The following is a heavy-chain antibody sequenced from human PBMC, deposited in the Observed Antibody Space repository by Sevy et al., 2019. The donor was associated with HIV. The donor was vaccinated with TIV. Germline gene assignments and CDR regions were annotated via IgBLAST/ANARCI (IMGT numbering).Heavy chain of an antibody. CDR2: ISSSSSTI. V-gene: IGHV3-48*04. D-gene: IGHD3-22*01. CDR3: AREGLGGFYSSLDR. Sequence: GGSLRLSCAASGFTFSSYSMNWVRQAPGKGLEWVSYISSSSSTIYYADSVKGRFTTSRDNARNSLYLAMSSLRAEDTAVYYCAREGLGGFYSSLDRWGQGTLVTVSS. J-gene: IGHJ5*02. CDR1: GFTFSSYS.